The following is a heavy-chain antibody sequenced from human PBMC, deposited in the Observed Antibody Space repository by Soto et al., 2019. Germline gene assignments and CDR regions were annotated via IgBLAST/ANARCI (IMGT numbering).Heavy chain of an antibody. CDR3: ARDDAFDNENGFDM. D-gene: IGHD3-3*02. CDR1: GFTFSTYG. J-gene: IGHJ3*02. Sequence: GGSLRLSCAASGFTFSTYGMHWVRQAPGKGLEWLGVIVSDGSAIYHADSLEGRFFISRDNSKDILYLQMNSLRVEDTAVYYCARDDAFDNENGFDMWGQGTMVTVSS. CDR2: IVSDGSAI. V-gene: IGHV3-33*01.